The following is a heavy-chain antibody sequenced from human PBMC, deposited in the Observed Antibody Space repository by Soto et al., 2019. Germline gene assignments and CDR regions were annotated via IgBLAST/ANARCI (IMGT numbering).Heavy chain of an antibody. CDR1: GGSFSGYY. J-gene: IGHJ4*02. Sequence: SETLSLTCAVYGGSFSGYYWSWIRQPPGKGLEWIGEINHSGSTNYNPSLKSRVTISVDTSNNQFALKLSPVTAADTAVYYCARGSLTPRGVVIVDYWGQGTLVTVSS. CDR3: ARGSLTPRGVVIVDY. V-gene: IGHV4-34*01. D-gene: IGHD3-22*01. CDR2: INHSGST.